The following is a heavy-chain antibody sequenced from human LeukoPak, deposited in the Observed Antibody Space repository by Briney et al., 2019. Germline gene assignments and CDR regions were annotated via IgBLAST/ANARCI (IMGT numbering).Heavy chain of an antibody. V-gene: IGHV4-61*02. Sequence: SETLSLTCTVSGGSISSGSYYWSWIRQPAGKGLEWIGRIYTSGSTNYNPSLKSRVTISVDTSKNQFSLKLSSVTAADTAVYYCARSPARHGDTHYYYYMDVWGKGTTVTVSS. J-gene: IGHJ6*03. CDR1: GGSISSGSYY. CDR3: ARSPARHGDTHYYYYMDV. D-gene: IGHD4-17*01. CDR2: IYTSGST.